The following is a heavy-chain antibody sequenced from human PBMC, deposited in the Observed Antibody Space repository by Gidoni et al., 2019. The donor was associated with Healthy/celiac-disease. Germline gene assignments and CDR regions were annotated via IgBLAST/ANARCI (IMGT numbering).Heavy chain of an antibody. D-gene: IGHD3-10*01. V-gene: IGHV3-48*02. J-gene: IGHJ4*02. CDR1: GFTFSSYS. Sequence: EVQLVESGGGLVQPGGSLRLSCAASGFTFSSYSMNWVRQAPGKGLEWVSYISSSSSTIYYADSVKGRFTISRDNAKNSLYLQMNSLRDEDTAVYYCARSLFGWFGEEGVDYWGQGTLVTVSS. CDR2: ISSSSSTI. CDR3: ARSLFGWFGEEGVDY.